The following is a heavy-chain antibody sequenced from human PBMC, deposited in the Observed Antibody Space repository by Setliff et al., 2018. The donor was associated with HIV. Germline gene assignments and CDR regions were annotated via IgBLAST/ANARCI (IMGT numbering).Heavy chain of an antibody. CDR2: IIPIFGTA. D-gene: IGHD1-1*01. CDR1: GGTFSSYA. CDR3: ARGNDYLYYGMDV. J-gene: IGHJ6*02. Sequence: ASVKVSCKASGGTFSSYAISWVRQTPGQGLEWMGGIIPIFGTANYAQKFQGRVTITADESTSTAYMELSSLRSEDTAVYYCARGNDYLYYGMDVWGQGTTVTVSS. V-gene: IGHV1-69*13.